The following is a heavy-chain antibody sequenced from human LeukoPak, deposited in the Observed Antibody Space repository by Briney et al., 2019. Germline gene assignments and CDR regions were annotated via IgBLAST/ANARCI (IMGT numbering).Heavy chain of an antibody. V-gene: IGHV3-23*01. CDR3: AKGSYYDSSGSFYFDY. Sequence: TGGSLRLSCAASGFTFSSYAMSWVRQGPGKGLEWVSGISGSGDNTYYADSVKGRFTISRDNSKNTLYVQVNSLGTEDTAAYYCAKGSYYDSSGSFYFDYWGQGTLLTVSS. CDR2: ISGSGDNT. J-gene: IGHJ4*02. CDR1: GFTFSSYA. D-gene: IGHD3-22*01.